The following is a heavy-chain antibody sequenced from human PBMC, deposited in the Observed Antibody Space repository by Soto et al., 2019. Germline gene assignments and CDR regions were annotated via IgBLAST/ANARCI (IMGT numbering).Heavy chain of an antibody. CDR3: AKDRMITFGGVIVIWFDP. D-gene: IGHD3-16*02. J-gene: IGHJ5*02. CDR1: GITFSSYA. CDR2: ISGSGGST. V-gene: IGHV3-23*01. Sequence: GGSLRLSCGTSGITFSSYAMSWVRQAPGKGLEWVSSISGSGGSTYYADSVKGRFTISRDNSKNTLYLQMNSLRAEDTAVYYCAKDRMITFGGVIVIWFDPWGQGTLVTVSS.